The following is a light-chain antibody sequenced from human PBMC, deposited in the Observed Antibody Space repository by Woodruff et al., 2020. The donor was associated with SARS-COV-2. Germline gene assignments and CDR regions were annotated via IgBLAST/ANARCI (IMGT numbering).Light chain of an antibody. J-gene: IGLJ2*01. CDR2: GNS. Sequence: LIYGNSNRPSGVTDRFSGSKSGTSASLAITGLQAEDEADYYCQSYDSSLSVVFGGGTKLTVL. V-gene: IGLV1-40*01. CDR3: QSYDSSLSVV.